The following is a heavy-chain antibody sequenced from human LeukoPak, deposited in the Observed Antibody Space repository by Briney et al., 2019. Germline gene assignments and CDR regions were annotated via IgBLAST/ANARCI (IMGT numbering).Heavy chain of an antibody. CDR3: ATGDYYDDDY. Sequence: PSETLSLTCTLSGGSISSSSYYWGWIRQPPGKGLEWIGSIYYSGSTYYNPSLKSRVTISVDTSKNQFSLKLSSVTAADTAVYYCATGDYYDDDYWGQGTLVTVSS. CDR1: GGSISSSSYY. D-gene: IGHD3-22*01. CDR2: IYYSGST. V-gene: IGHV4-39*01. J-gene: IGHJ4*02.